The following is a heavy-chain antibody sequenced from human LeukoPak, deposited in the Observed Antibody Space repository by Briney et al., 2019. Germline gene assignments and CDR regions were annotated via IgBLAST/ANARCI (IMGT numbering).Heavy chain of an antibody. CDR2: IIPIFGTA. V-gene: IGHV1-69*13. D-gene: IGHD5-18*01. Sequence: ASVKVSCKASGGTFSSYAISWVRQAPGQGLEWMGGIIPIFGTANYAQKFQGRVTITADESTSTAYMELSSLRSEDTAVYYCARPHARGYSYGQKFDYWGQGTLVTVSS. J-gene: IGHJ4*02. CDR1: GGTFSSYA. CDR3: ARPHARGYSYGQKFDY.